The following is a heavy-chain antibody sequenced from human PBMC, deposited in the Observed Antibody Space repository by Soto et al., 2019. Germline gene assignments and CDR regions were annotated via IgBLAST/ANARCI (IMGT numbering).Heavy chain of an antibody. CDR3: ARGRKELVLAYYNYYGMDV. Sequence: QVQLQQWGAGLLKPSETLSLTCAVYGGSFSGYYWSWIRQPPGKGLEWIGENNHSGSTNYNPSLKSRVTISVDKSKNQFSLKLTSVTAADTAVYYCARGRKELVLAYYNYYGMDVWGQGTTVTVSS. CDR1: GGSFSGYY. D-gene: IGHD6-13*01. J-gene: IGHJ6*02. CDR2: NNHSGST. V-gene: IGHV4-34*01.